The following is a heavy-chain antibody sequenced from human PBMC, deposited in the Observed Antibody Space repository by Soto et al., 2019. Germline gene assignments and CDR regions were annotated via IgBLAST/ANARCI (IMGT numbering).Heavy chain of an antibody. CDR1: GFSVSSTY. CDR2: LSDDGRS. J-gene: IGHJ4*02. D-gene: IGHD5-12*01. CDR3: SRDFTSGGYDF. Sequence: GGSLRLSCAASGFSVSSTYMSWVRQPPGKGLEWVSTLSDDGRSHYADSVTGRFSVSRDNSKNTLYLHMSGLRAGDTAIYYCSRDFTSGGYDFRGQGTQVTVSS. V-gene: IGHV3-53*01.